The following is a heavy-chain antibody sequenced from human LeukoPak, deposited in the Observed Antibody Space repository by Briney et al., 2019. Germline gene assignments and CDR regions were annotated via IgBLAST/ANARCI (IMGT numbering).Heavy chain of an antibody. J-gene: IGHJ4*02. Sequence: PSETLSLTCTVSGGSINSYYWSWIRQPPGKGLEWIGEINHSGSTNYNPSLKSRVTISVDTSKNQFSLKLSSVTAADTAVYYCARLLIPYYYDSSGYYNNYFDYWGQGTLVTVSS. V-gene: IGHV4-34*01. CDR3: ARLLIPYYYDSSGYYNNYFDY. D-gene: IGHD3-22*01. CDR1: GGSINSYY. CDR2: INHSGST.